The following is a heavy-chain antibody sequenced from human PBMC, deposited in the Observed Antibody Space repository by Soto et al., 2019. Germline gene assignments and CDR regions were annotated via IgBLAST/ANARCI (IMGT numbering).Heavy chain of an antibody. V-gene: IGHV1-58*01. CDR2: IVVGSGNT. Sequence: GASVKVSCKASVFTFTSSSVQWVRQARGQRREWIGWIVVGSGNTNYAQKFQERVTITRDMSTRTAYMEMSSLRPEDTAVNYCAIKGYTNGTIKLYSWFDPWGQGTLVTVSS. CDR3: AIKGYTNGTIKLYSWFDP. J-gene: IGHJ5*02. CDR1: VFTFTSSS. D-gene: IGHD1-1*01.